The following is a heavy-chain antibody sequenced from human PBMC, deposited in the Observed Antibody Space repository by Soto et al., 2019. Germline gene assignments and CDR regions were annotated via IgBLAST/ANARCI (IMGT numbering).Heavy chain of an antibody. CDR3: VGDWGPYWFDP. Sequence: VRLQESGPRSVKASETLSLTCTVSGDSLSGGTNYWNWVRQAPGKGLEWIGYIYDRGTTKYNTSLESRVTISQATSKNQFSLRINSVIASDTAVSYCVGDWGPYWFDPWGQGILVTVSS. J-gene: IGHJ5*02. CDR1: GDSLSGGTNY. V-gene: IGHV4-61*01. CDR2: IYDRGTT. D-gene: IGHD3-16*01.